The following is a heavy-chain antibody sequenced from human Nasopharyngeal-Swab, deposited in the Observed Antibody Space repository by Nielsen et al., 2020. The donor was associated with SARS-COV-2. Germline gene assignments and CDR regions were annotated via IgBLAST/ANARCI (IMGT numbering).Heavy chain of an antibody. Sequence: SETLSLTCTVSGCSISSGSYYWSSIRQRAGKGLEWIGRIYTSGSTNYNPSLKSRVTISVDTSKNQFSLKLSSVTAADTAVYYCARDDYDFWSGYRVNAFDIWGQGTMVTVSS. CDR2: IYTSGST. CDR1: GCSISSGSYY. V-gene: IGHV4-61*02. CDR3: ARDDYDFWSGYRVNAFDI. J-gene: IGHJ3*02. D-gene: IGHD3-3*01.